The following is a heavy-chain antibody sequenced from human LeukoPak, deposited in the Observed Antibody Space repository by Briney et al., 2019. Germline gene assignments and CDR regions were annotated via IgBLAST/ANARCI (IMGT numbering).Heavy chain of an antibody. D-gene: IGHD2-2*01. Sequence: ASVKVSCKASGGTFSSYTISCVRQAPGQGLEWMGRIIPILGIANYAQKFQGRVTITADKSTSTAYMELSSLRSEDTAVYYCARGYCSSTSCCRDAFDIWGQGTMVTVSS. CDR2: IIPILGIA. J-gene: IGHJ3*02. V-gene: IGHV1-69*02. CDR1: GGTFSSYT. CDR3: ARGYCSSTSCCRDAFDI.